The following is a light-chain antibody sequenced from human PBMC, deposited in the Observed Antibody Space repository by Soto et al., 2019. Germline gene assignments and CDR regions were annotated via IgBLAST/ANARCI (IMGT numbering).Light chain of an antibody. J-gene: IGKJ2*01. CDR1: HNINTY. CDR2: AAS. Sequence: DVQMTQSPSSVSASVGDKVTITCRAGHNINTYLNWYQQKPGKAPKVLIYAASSLQSGIPSRFSGSGSGTDFTLTISSLQPEDSATSFCQQTYDTYTFGQGTKLEI. CDR3: QQTYDTYT. V-gene: IGKV1-39*01.